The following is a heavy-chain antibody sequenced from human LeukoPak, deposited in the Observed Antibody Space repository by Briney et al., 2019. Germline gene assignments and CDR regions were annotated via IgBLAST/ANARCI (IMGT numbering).Heavy chain of an antibody. CDR1: GGSISSYY. CDR3: ARDQSYSNYADWFDP. J-gene: IGHJ5*02. CDR2: IYYSGST. V-gene: IGHV4-59*01. Sequence: SQTLSLTCTVSGGSISSYYWSWIRQPPGKGLEWIGYIYYSGSTNYNPSLKSRVTISVDTSKNQFSLKLSSVTAADTAVYYCARDQSYSNYADWFDPWGQGTLVTVSS. D-gene: IGHD4-11*01.